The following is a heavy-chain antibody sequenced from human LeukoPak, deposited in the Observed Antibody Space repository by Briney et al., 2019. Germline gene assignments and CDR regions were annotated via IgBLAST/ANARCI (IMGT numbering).Heavy chain of an antibody. D-gene: IGHD2-2*01. V-gene: IGHV4-59*08. CDR1: GGSISSYY. J-gene: IGHJ4*02. CDR3: ARHSNSSTSCSNFDY. CDR2: IYYSGST. Sequence: PSETLSLTCTVSGGSISSYYWSWIRQPPGKGLEWIGYIYYSGSTNYNPSLKSRVTISVDTSKNQFSLKLSSVTAADTAVYYCARHSNSSTSCSNFDYWGQGTLVTVSS.